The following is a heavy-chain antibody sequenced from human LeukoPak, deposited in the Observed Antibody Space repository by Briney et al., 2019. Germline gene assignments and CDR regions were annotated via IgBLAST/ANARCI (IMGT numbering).Heavy chain of an antibody. J-gene: IGHJ4*02. CDR2: IKQDGSDK. V-gene: IGHV3-7*04. CDR1: GFTFSNYW. Sequence: GGSLRLSCAASGFTFSNYWMNWVRQAPGKGLEWVANIKQDGSDKNYVDSVKGRFTISRDNATNSLYLQMNSLRAEDTAVYYCARGYSNSDYWGQGTLVTVSS. CDR3: ARGYSNSDY. D-gene: IGHD6-13*01.